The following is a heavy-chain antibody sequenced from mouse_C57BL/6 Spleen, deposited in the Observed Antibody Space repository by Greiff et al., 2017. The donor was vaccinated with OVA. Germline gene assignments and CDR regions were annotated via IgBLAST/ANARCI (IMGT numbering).Heavy chain of an antibody. CDR2: IYPGSGNT. V-gene: IGHV1-76*01. CDR1: GYTFTDYY. Sequence: QVQLKESGAELVRPGASVKLSCKASGYTFTDYYINWVKQRPGQGLEWIARIYPGSGNTYYNEKFKGKATLTAEKSSSTAYMQLSSLTSEDSAVYFCAKDKIYGRGYWYFDVWGTGTTVTVSS. CDR3: AKDKIYGRGYWYFDV. D-gene: IGHD1-1*02. J-gene: IGHJ1*03.